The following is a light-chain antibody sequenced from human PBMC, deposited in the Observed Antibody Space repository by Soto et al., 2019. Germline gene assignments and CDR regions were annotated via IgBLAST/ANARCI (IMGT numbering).Light chain of an antibody. V-gene: IGLV2-14*01. CDR2: EVT. CDR1: SGDIGSYNR. Sequence: LSKPASVSRSPGQSITISCTGTSGDIGSYNRVSWYQQHPGKAPKLIIYEVTDRPSGVSNRFSGSKSGNTASLTISGLQAEDEAEYYCSSYTNINTRACVFGTGTKVTVL. J-gene: IGLJ1*01. CDR3: SSYTNINTRACV.